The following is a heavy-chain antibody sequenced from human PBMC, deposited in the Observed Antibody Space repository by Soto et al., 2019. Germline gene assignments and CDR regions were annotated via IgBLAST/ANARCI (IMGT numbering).Heavy chain of an antibody. CDR2: INPNSGGT. D-gene: IGHD6-6*01. V-gene: IGHV1-2*04. Sequence: GASVKVSCKASGYTFTGYYMHWVRQAPGQGLEWMGWINPNSGGTNYAQKFQGWVTMTRDTSISTAYMELSRLRSDDTAVYYCARVREYSSSVDATFDNWGQGTMVT. CDR1: GYTFTGYY. J-gene: IGHJ3*02. CDR3: ARVREYSSSVDATFDN.